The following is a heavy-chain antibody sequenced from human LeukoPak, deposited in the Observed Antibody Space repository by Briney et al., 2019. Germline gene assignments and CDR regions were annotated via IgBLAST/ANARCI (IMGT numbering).Heavy chain of an antibody. D-gene: IGHD2-15*01. Sequence: SETLSLTCTVSGGSISSYYWSWIRQPAGKGLEWIGRIYTSGSTNYNPSLKSRVTMSVDTSKNQFSLKLISVTAADTAVYYCARDLGYCSGDSCYHYFDYWGQGTLVSVSS. J-gene: IGHJ4*02. CDR2: IYTSGST. CDR3: ARDLGYCSGDSCYHYFDY. CDR1: GGSISSYY. V-gene: IGHV4-4*07.